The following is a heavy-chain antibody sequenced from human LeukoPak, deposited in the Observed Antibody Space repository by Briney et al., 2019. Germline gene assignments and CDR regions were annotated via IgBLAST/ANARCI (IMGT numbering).Heavy chain of an antibody. D-gene: IGHD3-9*01. J-gene: IGHJ5*02. Sequence: SETLSLTCAVYGESFSGYYWSWIRQPPGKGLEWIGEINHSGSTNNNPTLKSRVTISVDTSKNQFSLKLSSVTAADTAVYHCARRSDYDILTGYSNSRFDPWGQGTLVTVSS. CDR3: ARRSDYDILTGYSNSRFDP. CDR1: GESFSGYY. V-gene: IGHV4-34*01. CDR2: INHSGST.